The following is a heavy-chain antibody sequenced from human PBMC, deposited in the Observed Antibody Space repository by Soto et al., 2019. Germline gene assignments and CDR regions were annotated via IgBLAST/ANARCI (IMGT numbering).Heavy chain of an antibody. CDR3: ARGLSSGRNNWFDP. D-gene: IGHD6-19*01. CDR1: GDSVSSNSAA. J-gene: IGHJ5*02. Sequence: QVQLQQSGPGLVKPSQTLSLTCAISGDSVSSNSAAWNWIRQSPSRGLEWLGRTYYRSKWYNDYAVSVQRRITITPDTSKNQFALQLNSVTPEDTAVYYCARGLSSGRNNWFDPWGQGTLVTVSS. V-gene: IGHV6-1*01. CDR2: TYYRSKWYN.